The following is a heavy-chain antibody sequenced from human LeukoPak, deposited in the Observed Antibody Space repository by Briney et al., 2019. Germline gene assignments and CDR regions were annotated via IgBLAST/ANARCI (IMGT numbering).Heavy chain of an antibody. J-gene: IGHJ5*02. CDR1: GYTFTDYY. V-gene: IGHV1-69-2*01. Sequence: ASVKVSCMVSGYTFTDYYMHWVPQAPGKGLEWMGLVDPEDGETIYAEKFQGRITITADTSTDTAYMELSSLRSEDTAVYYCAQDNWFDPWGQGTLVTVSS. CDR3: AQDNWFDP. CDR2: VDPEDGET.